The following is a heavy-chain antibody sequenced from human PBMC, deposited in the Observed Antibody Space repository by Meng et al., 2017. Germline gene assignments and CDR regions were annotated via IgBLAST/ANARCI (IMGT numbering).Heavy chain of an antibody. CDR3: ARGSLVAGPQIDY. V-gene: IGHV3-33*01. J-gene: IGHJ4*02. Sequence: LSLTCAASGFTFSSYGMHWVRQAPGKGLEWVAVIWYDGSNKYYADSVKGRFTISRDNSKNTLFLQMNSLRVEDTAVYYCARGSLVAGPQIDYWGQGTLVTVSS. CDR1: GFTFSSYG. D-gene: IGHD6-19*01. CDR2: IWYDGSNK.